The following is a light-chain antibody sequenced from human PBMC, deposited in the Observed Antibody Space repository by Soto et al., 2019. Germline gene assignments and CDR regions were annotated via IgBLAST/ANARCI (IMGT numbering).Light chain of an antibody. Sequence: DIRMTQSPSTLSASVGDRVTITCRASQSISSWLAWYQQKPGKAPKLLIYKASSLESGVPSRFSGSGSGTEFTLTISSLQPDDFATYYCQQYNSSWTFGQGTKV. CDR2: KAS. CDR1: QSISSW. V-gene: IGKV1-5*03. CDR3: QQYNSSWT. J-gene: IGKJ1*01.